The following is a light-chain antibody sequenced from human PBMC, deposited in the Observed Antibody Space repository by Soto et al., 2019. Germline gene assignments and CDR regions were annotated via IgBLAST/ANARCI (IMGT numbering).Light chain of an antibody. CDR2: DND. CDR3: ATWDNSLSSVI. CDR1: SSNIGNDY. V-gene: IGLV1-51*01. J-gene: IGLJ2*01. Sequence: QSVLTQPPSGSAAPGQKVNISCSGSSSNIGNDYVSWYQQVPGTAPKLLIYDNDKRPSGITDRISGSKSGTSATLGITGLQTGDEADYHCATWDNSLSSVIFGGGTKLTVL.